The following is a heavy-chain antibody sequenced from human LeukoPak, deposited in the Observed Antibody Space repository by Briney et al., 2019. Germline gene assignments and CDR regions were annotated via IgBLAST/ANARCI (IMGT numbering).Heavy chain of an antibody. CDR3: TTGPDYGDYKYYSYFGMDV. J-gene: IGHJ6*02. Sequence: GGSLRLSCAASGFTFSNAWMSWVRQAPGKGLEWVGRIKSKSDGGTTDYAAPVKGRFTISRDDSRNTLYLQMNSLKTEDTAMYYCTTGPDYGDYKYYSYFGMDVWGQGTTVTVSS. V-gene: IGHV3-15*01. D-gene: IGHD4-17*01. CDR1: GFTFSNAW. CDR2: IKSKSDGGTT.